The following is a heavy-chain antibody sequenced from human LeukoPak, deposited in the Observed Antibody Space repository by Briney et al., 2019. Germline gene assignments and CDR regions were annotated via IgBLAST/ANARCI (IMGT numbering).Heavy chain of an antibody. J-gene: IGHJ4*02. Sequence: SETLSLTCAVYGWSLNNHYWIWIRQPPGKGLEWIGEINHIGGTNYNTSLESRVTISIDTSKSQFFLKLSSVTAADTAVYYCARGPAAVHPWGQGTLVTVSS. CDR1: GWSLNNHY. V-gene: IGHV4-34*01. D-gene: IGHD6-13*01. CDR3: ARGPAAVHP. CDR2: INHIGGT.